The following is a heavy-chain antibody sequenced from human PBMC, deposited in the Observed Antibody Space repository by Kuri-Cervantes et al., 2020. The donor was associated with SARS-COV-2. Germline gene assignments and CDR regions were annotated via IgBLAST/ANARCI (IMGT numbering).Heavy chain of an antibody. Sequence: SVKVSCKASGGTFSSYAISWVRQAPGQGLEWMGGIIPIFGTANYAQKFQGRVTITTDESTSTAYMELSSLRSEDTAVYYCARDLRWAAAGKATSVDYWGQGTLVTVS. CDR2: IIPIFGTA. D-gene: IGHD6-13*01. CDR3: ARDLRWAAAGKATSVDY. J-gene: IGHJ4*02. V-gene: IGHV1-69*05. CDR1: GGTFSSYA.